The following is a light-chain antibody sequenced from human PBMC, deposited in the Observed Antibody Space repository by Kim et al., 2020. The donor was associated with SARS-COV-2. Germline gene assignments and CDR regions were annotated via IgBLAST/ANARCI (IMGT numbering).Light chain of an antibody. CDR1: QSGCSY. J-gene: IGKJ4*01. Sequence: MSPGERATRSRRASQSGCSYLAWYQHKPGQAPRPLIYDASSRATGIPARFSGSGSGTDFTLNISSLEPEDFAVYYCQQRSNWPLTFGGGTKVDIK. CDR2: DAS. CDR3: QQRSNWPLT. V-gene: IGKV3-11*01.